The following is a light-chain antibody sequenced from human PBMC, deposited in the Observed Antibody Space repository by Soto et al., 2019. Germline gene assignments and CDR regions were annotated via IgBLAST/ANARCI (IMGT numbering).Light chain of an antibody. CDR3: QQRRNWPRT. CDR1: QSVSSY. CDR2: DAS. J-gene: IGKJ4*01. V-gene: IGKV3-11*01. Sequence: EIVLTQSPATLSLSPGERATLSCRASQSVSSYLDWYQQKPGQAPRLLIYDASNRATGIPARFSGSGSGTDFTLTISSLKPEDFAVYYCQQRRNWPRTFGGGTKVEIK.